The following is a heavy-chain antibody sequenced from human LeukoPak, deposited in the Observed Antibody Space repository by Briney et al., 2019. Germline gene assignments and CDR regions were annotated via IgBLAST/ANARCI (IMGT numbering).Heavy chain of an antibody. Sequence: GSLRLSCAASDFSFITYAMSWVRQAPGKGLEWVSTISGSGRNTYYADSVKGRFTVSRDNSKNTLYLQINRLRAEDTAVYYCAKAGSIRFDYWGQGTLVTVSS. V-gene: IGHV3-23*01. CDR1: DFSFITYA. J-gene: IGHJ4*02. CDR3: AKAGSIRFDY. CDR2: ISGSGRNT. D-gene: IGHD1-26*01.